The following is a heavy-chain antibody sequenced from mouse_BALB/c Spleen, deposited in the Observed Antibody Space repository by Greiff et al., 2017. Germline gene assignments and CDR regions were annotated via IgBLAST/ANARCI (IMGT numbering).Heavy chain of an antibody. Sequence: EVQLQQSGAELVRPGALVKLSCKASGFNIKDYYMHWVKQRPEQGLEWIGWFDPENGNTIYDPKFQGKASITADTSSNTAYLQLSSLTSEDTAVYYCARRGNYGFAYWGQGTLVTVSA. CDR1: GFNIKDYY. D-gene: IGHD2-1*01. CDR2: FDPENGNT. V-gene: IGHV14-1*02. CDR3: ARRGNYGFAY. J-gene: IGHJ3*01.